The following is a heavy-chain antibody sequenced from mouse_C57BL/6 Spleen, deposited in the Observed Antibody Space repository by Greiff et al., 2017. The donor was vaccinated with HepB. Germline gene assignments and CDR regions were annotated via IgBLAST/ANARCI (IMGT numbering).Heavy chain of an antibody. CDR2: IDPSDSYT. J-gene: IGHJ3*01. V-gene: IGHV1-59*01. Sequence: QVQLQQPGAELVRPGTSVKLSCKASGYTFTSYWMHWVKQRPGQGLEWIGVIDPSDSYTNYNQKFKGKATLTVDTSSSTAYMQLSSLTSEDSAVYYCARDSDSSGPAWWAYWGQGTLVTVSA. CDR1: GYTFTSYW. D-gene: IGHD3-2*02. CDR3: ARDSDSSGPAWWAY.